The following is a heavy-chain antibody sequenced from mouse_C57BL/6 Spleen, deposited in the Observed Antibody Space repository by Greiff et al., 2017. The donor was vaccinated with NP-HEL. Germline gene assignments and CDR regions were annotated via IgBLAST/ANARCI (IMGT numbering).Heavy chain of an antibody. Sequence: VQLQQPGAELVKPGASVKLSCKASGYTFTSYWMHWVKQRPGQGLEWIGMIHPNSGSTNYNEKFKSKATLTVDKSSSTAYMQLSSLTSEDSAVYYCARRGTVVATGFDYWGQGTTLTVSS. CDR1: GYTFTSYW. CDR3: ARRGTVVATGFDY. J-gene: IGHJ2*01. CDR2: IHPNSGST. V-gene: IGHV1-64*01. D-gene: IGHD1-1*01.